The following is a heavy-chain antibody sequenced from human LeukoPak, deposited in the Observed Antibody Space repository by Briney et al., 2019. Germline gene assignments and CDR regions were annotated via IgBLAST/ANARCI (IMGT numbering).Heavy chain of an antibody. CDR1: GFTFSSFA. CDR3: ARFANYYDSSGSRSNWFDP. J-gene: IGHJ5*02. Sequence: GGSLRLSCAASGFTFSSFAMNWVRQAPGKGLEWVSIISGSGDTTHYTDSVKGRFTISRDNAKNSLYLQMNSLRAEDTAVYYCARFANYYDSSGSRSNWFDPWGQGTLVTVSS. CDR2: ISGSGDTT. D-gene: IGHD3-22*01. V-gene: IGHV3-48*03.